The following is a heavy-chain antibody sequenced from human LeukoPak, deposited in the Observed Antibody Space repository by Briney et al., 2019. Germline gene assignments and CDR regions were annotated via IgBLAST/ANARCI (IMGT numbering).Heavy chain of an antibody. V-gene: IGHV4-38-2*02. CDR1: GYSISSGYY. J-gene: IGHJ5*02. CDR2: IYHSGST. CDR3: ARGHQQLGLFVP. D-gene: IGHD6-13*01. Sequence: SETLSLTCTVSGYSISSGYYWGWIRQPPGKGLEWIGSIYHSGSTYYNPSLKSRVTISVDTSKNQFSLKLNSVTAADTAVYYCARGHQQLGLFVPWGQGTLVTVSS.